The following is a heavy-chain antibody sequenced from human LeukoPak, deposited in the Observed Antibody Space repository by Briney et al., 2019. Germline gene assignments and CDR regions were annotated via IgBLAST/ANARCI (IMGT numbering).Heavy chain of an antibody. D-gene: IGHD5-24*01. Sequence: GGSLRLSCAASGFTFSSYAMSWVRQAPGKGLEWVSAISGSGGSTYYAGSGKGRFTISRDNSRNTLYLQMNSLRAEDTAVYYCAKARADGYNFDYWGQGTLVTVSS. CDR1: GFTFSSYA. CDR3: AKARADGYNFDY. J-gene: IGHJ4*02. CDR2: ISGSGGST. V-gene: IGHV3-23*01.